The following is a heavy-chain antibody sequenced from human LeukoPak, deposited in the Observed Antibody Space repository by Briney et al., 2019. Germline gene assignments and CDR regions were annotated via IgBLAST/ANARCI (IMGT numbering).Heavy chain of an antibody. V-gene: IGHV3-23*01. J-gene: IGHJ4*02. CDR2: ISGSGSST. CDR3: AKGDSTSCCRGEVY. D-gene: IGHD2-2*01. Sequence: GGSLRLSCAASGFTFRGNTMSWVRQAPGRGLEWVSVISGSGSSTYYADSVKGGFTISRANSMNTLYLQRNSLTAEDTAVYYCAKGDSTSCCRGEVYWGQGTLVTVSS. CDR1: GFTFRGNT.